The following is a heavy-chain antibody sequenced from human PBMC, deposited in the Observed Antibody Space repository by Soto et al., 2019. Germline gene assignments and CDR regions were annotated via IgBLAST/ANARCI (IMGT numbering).Heavy chain of an antibody. Sequence: QVHLVQSGAEEKKPGASVKVSCKASGYTFTSYAMHWVRQAPGQRLEWMGWINAGNGDTKYSQKLQGRVIITRDTSATTAYMELSSLTSKDTAVYYCATYYDFWSGHLGAFDIWGQGTMVSVSS. V-gene: IGHV1-3*05. CDR3: ATYYDFWSGHLGAFDI. CDR1: GYTFTSYA. CDR2: INAGNGDT. J-gene: IGHJ3*02. D-gene: IGHD3-3*01.